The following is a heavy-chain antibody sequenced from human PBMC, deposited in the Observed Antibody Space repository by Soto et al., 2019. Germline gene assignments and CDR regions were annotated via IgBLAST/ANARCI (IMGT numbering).Heavy chain of an antibody. CDR1: EDTLSSYA. Sequence: SVKVSCKASEDTLSSYAISWVRQAPGQGLEWMGGIIPFSGTANYAQKFQGRVTITADKSTSTAYMELSSLRSEDTAVYYCVREGYYDSSGYYPGWFDPWGQGTLVTAPQ. J-gene: IGHJ5*02. CDR3: VREGYYDSSGYYPGWFDP. CDR2: IIPFSGTA. D-gene: IGHD3-22*01. V-gene: IGHV1-69*06.